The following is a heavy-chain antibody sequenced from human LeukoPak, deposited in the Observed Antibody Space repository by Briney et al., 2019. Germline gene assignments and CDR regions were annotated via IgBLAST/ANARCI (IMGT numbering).Heavy chain of an antibody. Sequence: TSETLSLTCTVSGGSISSYYWSWIRQPPGKGLEWIGYIYYSGSTNYSPSLKSRVTISVDTSKNQFSLKLSSVTAADTAVYYCARGGSSGWFYWGQGTLVTVSS. D-gene: IGHD6-19*01. CDR3: ARGGSSGWFY. CDR2: IYYSGST. V-gene: IGHV4-59*01. J-gene: IGHJ4*02. CDR1: GGSISSYY.